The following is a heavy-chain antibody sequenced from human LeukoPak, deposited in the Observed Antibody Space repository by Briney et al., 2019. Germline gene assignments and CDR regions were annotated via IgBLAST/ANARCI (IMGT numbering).Heavy chain of an antibody. CDR2: ISYDGSNK. Sequence: GGSLRLSCAASGFTFSSYAMHWARQAPGKGLEWVAVISYDGSNKYYADSVKGRFTISRDNSKNTLYLQMNSLRAEDTAVYYCARGIQCSSTSCYAGSTFDYWGQGTLVTVSS. J-gene: IGHJ4*02. V-gene: IGHV3-30-3*01. CDR1: GFTFSSYA. CDR3: ARGIQCSSTSCYAGSTFDY. D-gene: IGHD2-2*01.